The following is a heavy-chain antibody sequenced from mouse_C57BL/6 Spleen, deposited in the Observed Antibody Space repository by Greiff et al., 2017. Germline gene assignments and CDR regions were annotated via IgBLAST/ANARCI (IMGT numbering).Heavy chain of an antibody. CDR1: GYTFTSYW. Sequence: QVQLQQPGAELVRPGSSVKLSCKASGYTFTSYWMDWVKQRPGQGLEWIGNIYPSDSETHYNQKFKDKATLTVDKSSSTAYMQLSSLTSEDSAVYYCARLGGWDVAGYFDYWGQGTTLTVSS. CDR3: ARLGGWDVAGYFDY. V-gene: IGHV1-61*01. J-gene: IGHJ2*01. CDR2: IYPSDSET. D-gene: IGHD4-1*01.